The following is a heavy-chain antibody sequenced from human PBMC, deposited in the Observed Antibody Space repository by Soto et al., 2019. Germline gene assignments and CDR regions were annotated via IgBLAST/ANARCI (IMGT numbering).Heavy chain of an antibody. CDR1: GGSISSYY. Sequence: SQTLSLTCTVSGGSISSYYWSWIRQPPGKGLEWIGYIYYSGSTNYNPSLKSRVTISVDTSKNQFSLKLSSVTAADTAVYYCAATYYDYIWGSYRPLDAFDIWGQGTMVTVSS. D-gene: IGHD3-16*02. CDR3: AATYYDYIWGSYRPLDAFDI. CDR2: IYYSGST. J-gene: IGHJ3*02. V-gene: IGHV4-59*08.